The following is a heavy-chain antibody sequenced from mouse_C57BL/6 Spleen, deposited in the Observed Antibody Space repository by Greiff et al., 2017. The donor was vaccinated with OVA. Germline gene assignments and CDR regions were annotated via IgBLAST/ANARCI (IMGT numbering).Heavy chain of an antibody. J-gene: IGHJ1*03. CDR1: GFTFSSYG. CDR3: ARQGGSYLYFDV. V-gene: IGHV5-6*01. D-gene: IGHD1-1*01. CDR2: ISSGGSYT. Sequence: EVKLMESGGDLVKPGGSLKLSCAASGFTFSSYGMSWVRQTPDKRLEWVATISSGGSYTSYPASVKGRLTISRDNAKNTLYLQMSSLKSEDTAMDYCARQGGSYLYFDVWGTGTTVTVSS.